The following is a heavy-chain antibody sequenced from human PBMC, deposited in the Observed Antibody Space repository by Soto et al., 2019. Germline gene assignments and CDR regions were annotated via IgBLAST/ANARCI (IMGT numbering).Heavy chain of an antibody. J-gene: IGHJ5*02. CDR3: ARATGDDFGSGYTPNWFDP. Sequence: EVQLVESGGGLVQPGGSLRLSCAASGFTVSSNYMSWVRQAPGKGLEWVSVIYSGGSTYYGDSVKGRFTISRDNSKNTLYLLMNSLRAEDTAVYYCARATGDDFGSGYTPNWFDPWGQGTLVTVSS. V-gene: IGHV3-66*01. D-gene: IGHD3-3*01. CDR1: GFTVSSNY. CDR2: IYSGGST.